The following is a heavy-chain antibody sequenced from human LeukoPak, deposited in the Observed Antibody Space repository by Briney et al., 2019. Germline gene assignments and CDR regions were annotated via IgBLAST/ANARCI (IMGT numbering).Heavy chain of an antibody. CDR1: GYSISSGYY. Sequence: SETLSLTCTVSGYSISSGYYWGWIRQPPGKGLEWIGSISHSGSTYYNPSLKSRVTISVDTSKNQFSLKLSSVTAADTAVYYCARVDYYDSSGYLGAFDIWGQGTMVTVSS. V-gene: IGHV4-38-2*02. CDR3: ARVDYYDSSGYLGAFDI. CDR2: ISHSGST. J-gene: IGHJ3*02. D-gene: IGHD3-22*01.